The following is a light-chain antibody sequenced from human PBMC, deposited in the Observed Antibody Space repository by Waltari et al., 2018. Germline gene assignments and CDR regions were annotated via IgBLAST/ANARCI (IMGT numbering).Light chain of an antibody. CDR1: QTVFNRSNNRNS. V-gene: IGKV4-1*01. J-gene: IGKJ2*01. CDR2: CAS. CDR3: HQYYTLPYT. Sequence: DIVMTQSPDSLAVSLGEMATISCKSSQTVFNRSNNRNSLAWYQQKSGQPPKLLIYCASTRESGVPDRFTGRGSGTDFSLTISSLQAEDVALYFCHQYYTLPYTFGQGTKLEI.